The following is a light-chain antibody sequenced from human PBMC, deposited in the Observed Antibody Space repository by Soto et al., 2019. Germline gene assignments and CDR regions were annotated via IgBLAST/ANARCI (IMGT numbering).Light chain of an antibody. CDR3: QTWGTGILV. CDR1: SGHSSYA. V-gene: IGLV4-69*01. J-gene: IGLJ2*01. Sequence: QLVLTQSPSASASLGASGNLTCTLSSGHSSYAIAWHQQQPEKGPRYLMKLNSDGSHSKGDGIPDRFSDSSSGAERYLTISSLQSEDEADYYCQTWGTGILVFGGGTKLTVL. CDR2: LNSDGSH.